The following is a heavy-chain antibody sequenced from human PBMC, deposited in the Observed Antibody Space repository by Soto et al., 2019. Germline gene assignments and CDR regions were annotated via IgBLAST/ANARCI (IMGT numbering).Heavy chain of an antibody. D-gene: IGHD3-9*01. CDR1: GGPFSGCA. CDR3: LTWSHKVLTGPDGYGMDV. V-gene: IGHV3-23*01. J-gene: IGHJ6*02. Sequence: GGSLRLSCAASGGPFSGCALSWVRQAPGGGLEWVSFISSNGGYTNYADSVKGRFSTSRDNSNNMLYLQMSSLRAEDSAIYYCLTWSHKVLTGPDGYGMDVWGQGTTVTVSS. CDR2: ISSNGGYT.